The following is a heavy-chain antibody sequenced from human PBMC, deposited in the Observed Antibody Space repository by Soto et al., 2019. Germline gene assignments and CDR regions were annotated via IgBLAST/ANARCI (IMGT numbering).Heavy chain of an antibody. J-gene: IGHJ4*02. CDR3: ARRGSGSYYDY. D-gene: IGHD1-26*01. CDR2: ISGSGDST. V-gene: IGHV3-23*01. CDR1: GFTFSSYA. Sequence: EVQLLESGGGLVQPGGSLRLSCAASGFTFSSYAMRWVPQAQVKGLEWVSAISGSGDSTYYADSVKGRFTISRDNSKNTLYLQMNSLRAEDTAVYYCARRGSGSYYDYWGQGTLVTVSS.